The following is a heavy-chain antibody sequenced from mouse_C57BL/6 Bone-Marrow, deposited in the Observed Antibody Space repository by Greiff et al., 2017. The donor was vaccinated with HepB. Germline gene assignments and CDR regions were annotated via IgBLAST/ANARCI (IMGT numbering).Heavy chain of an antibody. CDR2: IWSGGST. CDR3: ARKYWLGGSWFAY. J-gene: IGHJ3*01. Sequence: QVQLKESGPGLVQPSQSLSITCTVSGFSLTSYGVHWVRQSPGKGLEWLGVIWSGGSTDYNAAFISRLSISKDNSKSQVFFEMNSLQADDTAIYYCARKYWLGGSWFAYWGQGTLVTVSA. CDR1: GFSLTSYG. D-gene: IGHD2-2*01. V-gene: IGHV2-2*01.